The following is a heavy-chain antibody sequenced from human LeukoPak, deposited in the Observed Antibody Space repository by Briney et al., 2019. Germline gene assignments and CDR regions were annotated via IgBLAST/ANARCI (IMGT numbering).Heavy chain of an antibody. Sequence: GSLRLSCAASGFTFSTYAMTWVRQAPGKGLEWVSAMSHSCDKTHYAPSVKGRFTISRDNSKNTLYLQMNTLRAEDTALYYCAKDWSCDYWGQGTLVTVSS. CDR2: MSHSCDKT. V-gene: IGHV3-23*01. CDR3: AKDWSCDY. D-gene: IGHD1-26*01. J-gene: IGHJ4*02. CDR1: GFTFSTYA.